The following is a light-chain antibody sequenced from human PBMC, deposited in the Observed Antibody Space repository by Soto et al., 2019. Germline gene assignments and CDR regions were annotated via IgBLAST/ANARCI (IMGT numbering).Light chain of an antibody. CDR3: QQYHNWPPLT. V-gene: IGKV3-15*01. CDR1: QSVGIK. Sequence: EIVMTQSPATLSVSPGERATLSCRASQSVGIKLAWYQQKPGQAPRILIHGASTRASGISARFSGSGSGTEFTPTITNLQSEDFAIYYCQQYHNWPPLTFGQGTRLDIK. J-gene: IGKJ5*01. CDR2: GAS.